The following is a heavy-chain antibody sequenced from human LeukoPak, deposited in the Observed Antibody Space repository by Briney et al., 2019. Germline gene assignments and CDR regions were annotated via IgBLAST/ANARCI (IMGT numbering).Heavy chain of an antibody. CDR1: GFTFSGCW. Sequence: GGSLRLSCAASGFTFSGCWMHWVRHAPGKGLVWVSRINSDGSSTNYADPVKGRFTISRDNAKNTVYLQMNTLRAGDTAVYYCSRGGTYSSGLPGSWGQGTLVTVSS. J-gene: IGHJ5*02. CDR3: SRGGTYSSGLPGS. V-gene: IGHV3-74*01. CDR2: INSDGSST. D-gene: IGHD5-18*01.